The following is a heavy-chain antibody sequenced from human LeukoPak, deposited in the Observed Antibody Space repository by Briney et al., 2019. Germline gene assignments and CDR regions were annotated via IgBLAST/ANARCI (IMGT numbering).Heavy chain of an antibody. V-gene: IGHV3-48*04. CDR3: ARETRPLWFGESGYYMDV. Sequence: QTGGSLRLSCEVSGFTPSSYTMNWVRQAPGKGLEWVSYISSSGSTIYYADSVKGRFTISRDNAKNSLYLQMDSLRAEDTAVYYCARETRPLWFGESGYYMDVWGKGTTVTISS. CDR2: ISSSGSTI. CDR1: GFTPSSYT. J-gene: IGHJ6*03. D-gene: IGHD3-10*01.